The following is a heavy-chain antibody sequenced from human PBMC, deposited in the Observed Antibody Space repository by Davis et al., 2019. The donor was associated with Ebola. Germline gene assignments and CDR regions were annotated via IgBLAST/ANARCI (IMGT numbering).Heavy chain of an antibody. CDR3: ARDMGMVQEANWFDP. CDR1: RYTFTSYY. D-gene: IGHD3-10*01. J-gene: IGHJ5*02. Sequence: SVTVSCKASRYTFTSYYMHWVRQPPGQGLEWMGWISAYNGNTNYAQKLQGRVTMTTDTSTSTAYMELRSLRSDDTAVYYCARDMGMVQEANWFDPWGQGTLVTVSS. V-gene: IGHV1-18*04. CDR2: ISAYNGNT.